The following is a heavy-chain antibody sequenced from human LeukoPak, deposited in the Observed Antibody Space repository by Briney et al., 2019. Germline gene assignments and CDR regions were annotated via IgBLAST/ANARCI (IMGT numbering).Heavy chain of an antibody. J-gene: IGHJ6*02. Sequence: PGGSLRLSCAASGFTFSSYGMHWVRRAPGKGLEWVAVIWYDGSNKYYADSVKGRFTISRDNSKNTLYLQMNSLRAEDTAVYYCARDGRANYYYYYGMDVWGQGTTVTVSS. CDR2: IWYDGSNK. V-gene: IGHV3-33*01. CDR1: GFTFSSYG. CDR3: ARDGRANYYYYYGMDV.